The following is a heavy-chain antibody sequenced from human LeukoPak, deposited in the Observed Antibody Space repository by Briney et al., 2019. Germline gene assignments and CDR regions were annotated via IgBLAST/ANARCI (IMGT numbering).Heavy chain of an antibody. Sequence: PGRSLRLSCAASGFPFSSYGMHWVRQAPGKGLEWVAVISYDGSDKYYADSVKGRFTISRDNSKNTLYLQMNSLRADDTAVYDCVKEHYFGSGSYPEHWGQGTLVTVSS. CDR2: ISYDGSDK. D-gene: IGHD3-10*01. CDR1: GFPFSSYG. CDR3: VKEHYFGSGSYPEH. J-gene: IGHJ1*01. V-gene: IGHV3-30*18.